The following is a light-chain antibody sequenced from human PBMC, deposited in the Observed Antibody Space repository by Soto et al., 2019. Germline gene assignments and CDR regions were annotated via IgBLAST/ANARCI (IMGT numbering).Light chain of an antibody. V-gene: IGKV3-20*01. J-gene: IGKJ1*01. Sequence: EIVLTQSPGTLSLSPGERATLSCRASQSGSSGYLAWYQQQPGQAPRLLIYGASSRSTGIPDRFSGSGSGTDFTLTISGLQSEDFAVYHCQQYNQWPGTFGQGTKVDIK. CDR2: GAS. CDR1: QSGSSGY. CDR3: QQYNQWPGT.